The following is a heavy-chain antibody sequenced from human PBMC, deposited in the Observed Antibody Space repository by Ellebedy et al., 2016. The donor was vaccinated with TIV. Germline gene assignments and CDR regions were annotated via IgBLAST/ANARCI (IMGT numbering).Heavy chain of an antibody. Sequence: DSVKCRFTLSRDNAKNSLYLQMNSLRAEDTAVYYCARDRVRRDTSGCPDCFDAFYIWGNGTMVTVSS. J-gene: IGHJ3*02. CDR3: ARDRVRRDTSGCPDCFDAFYI. V-gene: IGHV3-7*01. D-gene: IGHD6-19*01.